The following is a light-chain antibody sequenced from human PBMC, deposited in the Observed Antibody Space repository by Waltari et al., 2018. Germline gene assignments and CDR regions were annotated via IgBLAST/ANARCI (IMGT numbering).Light chain of an antibody. CDR1: SSNIGSNY. Sequence: QSVLTQPPSASGTPGQRVTISCSGSSSNIGSNYVYWYQQLPGTAPKLLIYRNNHRPSGVPDRFSGSKSGTSASLAISGLRSEDEADYYCAAWDDSLRGPVFGGGTNLTVL. J-gene: IGLJ2*01. CDR2: RNN. CDR3: AAWDDSLRGPV. V-gene: IGLV1-47*01.